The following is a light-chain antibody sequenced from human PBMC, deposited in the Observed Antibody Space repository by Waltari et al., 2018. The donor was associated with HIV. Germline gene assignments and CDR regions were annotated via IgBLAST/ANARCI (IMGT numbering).Light chain of an antibody. CDR3: QQSSSSPPT. CDR1: QSIGNY. CDR2: AAS. J-gene: IGKJ2*01. Sequence: DIQMTQSPSSVSASVGDRVTIICRASQSIGNYLNWYHQKSGTAPELLIYAASSLQSGVPSRFSGSGSGTDFTLTITSLQPEDFATYYCQQSSSSPPTFSQGTKVEI. V-gene: IGKV1-39*01.